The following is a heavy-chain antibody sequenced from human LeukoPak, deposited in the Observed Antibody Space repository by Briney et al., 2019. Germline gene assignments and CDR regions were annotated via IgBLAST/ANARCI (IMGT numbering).Heavy chain of an antibody. Sequence: ASVKVSCKASGYTFTSYDINWVRQATGQGLEWMGWMNPNSGNTGYAQKFQGRVTMTRDMSTSTVYMELSSLRSEDTAVYYCARDEYSSSWSAFDYWGQGTLVTVSS. CDR1: GYTFTSYD. V-gene: IGHV1-8*01. CDR3: ARDEYSSSWSAFDY. D-gene: IGHD6-13*01. CDR2: MNPNSGNT. J-gene: IGHJ4*02.